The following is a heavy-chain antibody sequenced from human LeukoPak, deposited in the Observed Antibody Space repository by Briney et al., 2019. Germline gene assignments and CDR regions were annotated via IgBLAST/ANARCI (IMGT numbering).Heavy chain of an antibody. D-gene: IGHD3-16*01. Sequence: GASVKVSCKASGYTFTGYYMHWVRQAPGQGLEWMGWINPNSGGTNYAQKFQGRVTMTRDTSISTAYMELSRLRYDDTAVYYCAREGREFGPHKLAGFDYWGQGTLVNVSS. J-gene: IGHJ4*02. CDR3: AREGREFGPHKLAGFDY. CDR2: INPNSGGT. V-gene: IGHV1-2*02. CDR1: GYTFTGYY.